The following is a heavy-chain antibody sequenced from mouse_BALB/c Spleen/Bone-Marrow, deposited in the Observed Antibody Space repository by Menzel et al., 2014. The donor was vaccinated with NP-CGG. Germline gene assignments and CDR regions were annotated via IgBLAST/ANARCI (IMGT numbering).Heavy chain of an antibody. V-gene: IGHV1S126*01. CDR2: IDPSDSET. Sequence: VQGVETGPQVVRPGASVKISCKASGYSFTSYWMHWVKQRPGQGLEWIGMIDPSDSETRLNQKFKDKATLTVDKSSGTAYMQLSSPTSEDSAVYYCARVGLRLPYYFDYWGQGTTLTVSS. D-gene: IGHD1-2*01. CDR1: GYSFTSYW. CDR3: ARVGLRLPYYFDY. J-gene: IGHJ2*01.